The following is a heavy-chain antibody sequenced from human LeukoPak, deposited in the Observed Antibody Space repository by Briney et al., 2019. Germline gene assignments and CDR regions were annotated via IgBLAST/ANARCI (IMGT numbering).Heavy chain of an antibody. D-gene: IGHD3-10*01. CDR1: GVSITTYY. J-gene: IGHJ4*02. CDR3: AREANYYGSGSYFEGTFDY. CDR2: ISHTGTT. Sequence: SETLSLTCKVSGVSITTYYWSWIRQSPGKGLEWIGYISHTGTTDYNPSLKSRVTFSVDTSKNEFSLKLTSVTAADTAVYYCAREANYYGSGSYFEGTFDYWGQGSLVTVSS. V-gene: IGHV4-59*13.